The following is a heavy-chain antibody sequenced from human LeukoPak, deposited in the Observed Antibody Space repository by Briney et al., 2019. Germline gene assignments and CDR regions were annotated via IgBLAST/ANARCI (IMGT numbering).Heavy chain of an antibody. D-gene: IGHD6-13*01. CDR3: ARDSSSSWYDDAFDI. V-gene: IGHV1-18*01. CDR1: GYTFTSYG. J-gene: IGHJ3*02. CDR2: ISGNNENA. Sequence: ASVKVSCKASGYTFTSYGISWVRQTPGQGLEWMGWISGNNENADYAQKFQGRVTLTTDTSTSTAYMELSGLRADDTAVYYCARDSSSSWYDDAFDIWGQGTMVTVSS.